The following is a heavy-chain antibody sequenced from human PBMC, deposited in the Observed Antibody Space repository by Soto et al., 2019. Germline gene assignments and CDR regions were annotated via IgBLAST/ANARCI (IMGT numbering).Heavy chain of an antibody. CDR1: GFTFSGYG. V-gene: IGHV3-30*02. J-gene: IGHJ4*02. D-gene: IGHD1-26*01. CDR2: TRHDGSNT. CDR3: ARDGVGATTFFGYFDY. Sequence: QVQLVESGGGVVQPGRSLRLSCAASGFTFSGYGMHWVRQAPGKGLEWVAITRHDGSNTYYADSVRGRFTISRDKCKKTLYLRMDSLRAEDTAVYYCARDGVGATTFFGYFDYWGQGTLVTVSS.